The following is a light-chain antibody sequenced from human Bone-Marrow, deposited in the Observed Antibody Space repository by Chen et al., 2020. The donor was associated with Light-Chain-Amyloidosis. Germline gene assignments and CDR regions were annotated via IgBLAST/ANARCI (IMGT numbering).Light chain of an antibody. V-gene: IGLV3-25*03. CDR1: DLPTKY. Sequence: SYELTQPPSVSVSPGQTARITCAGDDLPTKYAYWYQQKPGQAPVLVIHRYTERPSGISERFAGSSSGTTATFTISGVQAEDEADYHCQSADSSVTYEVIFGGGTKLTVL. J-gene: IGLJ2*01. CDR2: RYT. CDR3: QSADSSVTYEVI.